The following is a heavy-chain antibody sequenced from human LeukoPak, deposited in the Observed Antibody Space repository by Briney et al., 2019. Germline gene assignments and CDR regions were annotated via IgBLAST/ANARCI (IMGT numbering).Heavy chain of an antibody. CDR2: IYTSGST. J-gene: IGHJ4*02. D-gene: IGHD3-10*01. CDR3: TKGRGI. Sequence: PSQTLSLTCTVSGGSISSTSYDWYWIRQPAGKGLEWIGHIYTSGSTNYNPSLKSRVTISVDTPKNQFSLKLTSVTAADTAVYYCTKGRGIWGQGTLVTVSS. CDR1: GGSISSTSYD. V-gene: IGHV4-61*09.